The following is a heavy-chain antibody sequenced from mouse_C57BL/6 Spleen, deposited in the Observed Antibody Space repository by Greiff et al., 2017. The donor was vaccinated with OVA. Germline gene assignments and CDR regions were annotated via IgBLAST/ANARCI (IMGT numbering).Heavy chain of an antibody. V-gene: IGHV7-3*01. J-gene: IGHJ3*01. Sequence: EVQLVESGGGLVQPGGSLSLSCAASGFTFTDYYMSWVRQPPGKALEWLGFIRNKANGYTTEYSASVKGRLTISRDNSRGILYLQMNALRAENSATYYCASPPYECGEGAWFDYWGQGTLVTVSA. D-gene: IGHD2-3*01. CDR2: IRNKANGYTT. CDR3: ASPPYECGEGAWFDY. CDR1: GFTFTDYY.